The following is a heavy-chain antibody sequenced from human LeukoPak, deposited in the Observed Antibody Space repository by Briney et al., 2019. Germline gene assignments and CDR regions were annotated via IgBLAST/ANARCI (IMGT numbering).Heavy chain of an antibody. V-gene: IGHV3-15*01. D-gene: IGHD3-10*01. J-gene: IGHJ3*02. CDR3: TTHYGSGTVDAFDI. Sequence: PGGSLRLSCAASGFTFSNAWMSWVRQAPGKGLEWVGRIKSKTDGRKTDYAADGKGRFTSARDDKKRKLYLQMNSLKTEDTAVYYCTTHYGSGTVDAFDIWGQGTMVTLSS. CDR1: GFTFSNAW. CDR2: IKSKTDGRKT.